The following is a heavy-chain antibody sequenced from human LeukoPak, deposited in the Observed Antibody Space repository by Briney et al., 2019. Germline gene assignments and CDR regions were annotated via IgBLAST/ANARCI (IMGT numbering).Heavy chain of an antibody. D-gene: IGHD5-24*01. J-gene: IGHJ4*02. CDR1: GFTFSSYA. CDR3: AKKMTITGWLYYFDY. CDR2: ISDSGDST. V-gene: IGHV3-23*01. Sequence: GGSQRLSCAVSGFTFSSYAMSWVRQAPGRGLEWVSAISDSGDSTYYADSVKGRFTVSRDNSKNTLYLQMNSLRAEDTAVYYCAKKMTITGWLYYFDYWGQGTPVTVSS.